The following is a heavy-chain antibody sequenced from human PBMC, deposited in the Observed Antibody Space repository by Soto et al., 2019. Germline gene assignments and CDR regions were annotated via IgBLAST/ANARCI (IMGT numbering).Heavy chain of an antibody. Sequence: SETLSLTCTVSGGSISSYYWSWIRQPAGKGLEWIGRIYTSGSTNYNPSLKSRVTMSVDTSKNQFSLKLSPVTAADTAVYYCARAPGIAAAGTAYYYGMDVWGQGTTVTVSS. V-gene: IGHV4-4*07. CDR2: IYTSGST. CDR3: ARAPGIAAAGTAYYYGMDV. J-gene: IGHJ6*02. D-gene: IGHD6-13*01. CDR1: GGSISSYY.